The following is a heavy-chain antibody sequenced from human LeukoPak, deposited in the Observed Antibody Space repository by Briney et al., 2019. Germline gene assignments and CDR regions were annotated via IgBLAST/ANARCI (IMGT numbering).Heavy chain of an antibody. CDR2: IYYSGST. CDR3: AMLQYCSSTSCYGPEDYYGMDV. J-gene: IGHJ6*02. V-gene: IGHV4-59*01. CDR1: GGSISSYY. Sequence: PSETLSLTCTVSGGSISSYYWSRIRQPPGKGLEWIGYIYYSGSTNYNPSLKSRVTISVDTSKNQFSLKLSSVTAADTAVYYCAMLQYCSSTSCYGPEDYYGMDVWGQGTTVTVSS. D-gene: IGHD2-2*01.